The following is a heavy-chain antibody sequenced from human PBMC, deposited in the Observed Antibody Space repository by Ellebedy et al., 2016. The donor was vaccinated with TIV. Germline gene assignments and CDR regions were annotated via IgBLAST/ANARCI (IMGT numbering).Heavy chain of an antibody. CDR2: IIPILGIA. J-gene: IGHJ6*03. CDR1: GGTFSSYA. D-gene: IGHD2-2*01. Sequence: ASVKVSCKASGGTFSSYAISWVRQAPGQGLEWMGGIIPILGIANYAQKFQGRVTITADKSTSTAYMELSSLRSEDTAVYYCARACSSTSCYWGTHYYYYYMDVWGKGTTVTVSS. CDR3: ARACSSTSCYWGTHYYYYYMDV. V-gene: IGHV1-69*10.